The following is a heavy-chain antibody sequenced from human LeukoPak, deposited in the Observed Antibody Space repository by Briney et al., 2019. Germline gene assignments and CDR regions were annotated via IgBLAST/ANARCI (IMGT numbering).Heavy chain of an antibody. J-gene: IGHJ4*02. CDR1: GYTFTGYY. Sequence: ASVTVSCKASGYTFTGYYMHWVRQAPGQGLEWMGWINPNSGGTNYAQKFQGRVTMTRDTSISTAYMELSRLRSDDTAVYYCARVRYCSSTSCYRVHFDYWGQGTLVTVSS. D-gene: IGHD2-2*01. CDR2: INPNSGGT. CDR3: ARVRYCSSTSCYRVHFDY. V-gene: IGHV1-2*02.